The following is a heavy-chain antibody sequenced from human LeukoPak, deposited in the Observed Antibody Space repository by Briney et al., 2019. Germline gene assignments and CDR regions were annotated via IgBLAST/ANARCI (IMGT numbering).Heavy chain of an antibody. CDR2: TNPNSGVT. D-gene: IGHD4-17*01. CDR3: ARDFGRAYGDKFDY. CDR1: GYTFTGYY. Sequence: ASVKVSCKASGYTFTGYYMHWVRQAPGQGLGWMGWTNPNSGVTDYAQKFQGRVTMTRDTSISTAYMEVSSLRSDDTAVYYCARDFGRAYGDKFDYWGQGTLVTVSS. V-gene: IGHV1-2*02. J-gene: IGHJ4*02.